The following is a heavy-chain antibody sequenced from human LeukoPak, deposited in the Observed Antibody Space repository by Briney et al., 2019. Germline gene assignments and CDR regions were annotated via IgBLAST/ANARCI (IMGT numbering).Heavy chain of an antibody. J-gene: IGHJ3*02. CDR2: IYYSGST. Sequence: NASETLSLTCTVSGGSISSGDYYWSCIRQPPGKGLEWIGYIYYSGSTYYNPSLKSRVTISVDTSKNQFSLKLSSVTAADTAVYYCARADGGAFDIWGQGTMVTVSS. D-gene: IGHD3-3*01. V-gene: IGHV4-30-4*01. CDR1: GGSISSGDYY. CDR3: ARADGGAFDI.